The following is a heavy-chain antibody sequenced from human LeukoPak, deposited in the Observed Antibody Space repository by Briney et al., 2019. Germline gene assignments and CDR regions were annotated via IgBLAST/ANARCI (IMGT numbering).Heavy chain of an antibody. D-gene: IGHD5-18*01. Sequence: SETLSLTCTVSGGSISSSSYYWGWIRQPPGKGLEWIGSIYYSGSTYYNPSLKSRVTISVDTSKNQFSLKLSSVTAADTAVYYCARRGTAMGLFDYWGQGTVVTVSS. CDR2: IYYSGST. V-gene: IGHV4-39*01. CDR3: ARRGTAMGLFDY. CDR1: GGSISSSSYY. J-gene: IGHJ4*02.